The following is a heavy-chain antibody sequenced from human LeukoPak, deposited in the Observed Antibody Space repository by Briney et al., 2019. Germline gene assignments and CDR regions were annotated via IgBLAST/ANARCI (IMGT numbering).Heavy chain of an antibody. Sequence: GRSLRLSCVASGFTFSSYWMHWVRQTPGKGPVWVLRISSDGTSATYADSVRGQFTISRDNAKNTLYLQMNSLRAEDTAVYYCARDFDYWGQGTLVTVSS. CDR1: GFTFSSYW. J-gene: IGHJ4*02. V-gene: IGHV3-74*01. CDR3: ARDFDY. CDR2: ISSDGTSA.